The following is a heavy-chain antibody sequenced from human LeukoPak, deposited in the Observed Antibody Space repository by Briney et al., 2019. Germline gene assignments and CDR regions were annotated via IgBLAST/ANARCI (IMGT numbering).Heavy chain of an antibody. CDR1: GGSFSSYY. J-gene: IGHJ4*02. CDR3: AARSWGYSVPDY. V-gene: IGHV4-59*01. CDR2: IYYTGNT. D-gene: IGHD2-15*01. Sequence: KTSETLSLTCTVSGGSFSSYYWSWIRQPPEKGREWIGYIYYTGNTKYSPSLKSRVTISLDTSKNQFSLTLNSVTAADTAVYFCAARSWGYSVPDYWGQGTLVTVSS.